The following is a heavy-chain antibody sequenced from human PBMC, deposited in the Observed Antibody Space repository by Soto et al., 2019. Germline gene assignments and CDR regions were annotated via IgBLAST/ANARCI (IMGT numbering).Heavy chain of an antibody. CDR2: IYSGGST. V-gene: IGHV3-53*01. J-gene: IGHJ6*02. CDR3: AREPGHNWNYYYGMDV. Sequence: GGSLRLSCAASGFTVSSNYMSWFRQAPGKGLEWVSVIYSGGSTYYADSVKGRFTISRDNSKNTLYLQMNSLRAEDTAVYYCAREPGHNWNYYYGMDVWGQGTTVTVSS. CDR1: GFTVSSNY. D-gene: IGHD1-20*01.